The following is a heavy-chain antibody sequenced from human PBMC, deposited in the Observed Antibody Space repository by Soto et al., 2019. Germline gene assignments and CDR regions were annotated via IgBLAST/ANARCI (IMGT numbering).Heavy chain of an antibody. J-gene: IGHJ4*02. V-gene: IGHV3-30*03. D-gene: IGHD2-15*01. CDR2: ISYDGSNK. CDR1: GYTFTSYY. Sequence: SCKASGYTFTSYYMHWVRQAPGKGLGWVAIISYDGSNKYYADSVRGRFTISRDNSKNMLYLQMNSLRAEDTAVYYCARGPRYCSGGNCYSGGTDYWGQGTLVTVSS. CDR3: ARGPRYCSGGNCYSGGTDY.